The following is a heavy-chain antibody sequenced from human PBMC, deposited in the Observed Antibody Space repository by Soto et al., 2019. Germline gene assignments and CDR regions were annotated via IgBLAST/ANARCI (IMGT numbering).Heavy chain of an antibody. Sequence: GGSLRLSCAASGFTFSNYGMHWVRQAPGKGLEWVALISYDANNKYYADSVKGRFTISRDNSKNALYLQMNSLRTEDTAVYYCARGFYAQVDWGQGTLVTVSS. CDR1: GFTFSNYG. CDR3: ARGFYAQVD. D-gene: IGHD2-2*01. V-gene: IGHV3-30*03. CDR2: ISYDANNK. J-gene: IGHJ4*02.